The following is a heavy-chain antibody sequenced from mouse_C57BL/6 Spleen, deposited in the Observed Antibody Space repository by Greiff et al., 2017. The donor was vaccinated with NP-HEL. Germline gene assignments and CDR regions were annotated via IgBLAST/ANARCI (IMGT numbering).Heavy chain of an antibody. Sequence: EVKLMESGGGLVQPGGSLKLSCAASGFTFSDYYMYWVRQTPEKRLEWVAYISNGGGSTYYPDTVKGRFTISRDNAKNTLYLQMSRLKSEDTAMYYCARHYGYDVGFAYWGQGTLVTVSA. CDR2: ISNGGGST. CDR1: GFTFSDYY. CDR3: ARHYGYDVGFAY. V-gene: IGHV5-12*01. J-gene: IGHJ3*01. D-gene: IGHD2-2*01.